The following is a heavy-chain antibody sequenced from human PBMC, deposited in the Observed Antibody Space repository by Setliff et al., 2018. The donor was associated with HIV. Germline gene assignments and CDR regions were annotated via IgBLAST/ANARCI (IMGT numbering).Heavy chain of an antibody. CDR1: GGSISNYY. D-gene: IGHD1-26*01. CDR2: IHYSEST. Sequence: SETLSLTCTVSGGSISNYYWSWIRQSPEKGLEWIGYIHYSESTNYNPSLKSRVTISLDTSKNQFSLKLSSVTAADTAIYYCARLRDMEWELIGLDYWGRGTLVTVSS. CDR3: ARLRDMEWELIGLDY. V-gene: IGHV4-59*01. J-gene: IGHJ4*02.